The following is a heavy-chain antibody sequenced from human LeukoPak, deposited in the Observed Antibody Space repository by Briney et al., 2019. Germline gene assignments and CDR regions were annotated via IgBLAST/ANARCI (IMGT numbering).Heavy chain of an antibody. Sequence: ASVKVSCKASGYPFTTYTINWVRQAPGQGLEWMGWINTNTGNPTYAQGFTGRFVFSLDTSVSTAYLQISSLKAEDTAVYYCARDPFYFVYWGQGTLVIVSS. V-gene: IGHV7-4-1*02. J-gene: IGHJ4*02. CDR2: INTNTGNP. CDR1: GYPFTTYT. CDR3: ARDPFYFVY.